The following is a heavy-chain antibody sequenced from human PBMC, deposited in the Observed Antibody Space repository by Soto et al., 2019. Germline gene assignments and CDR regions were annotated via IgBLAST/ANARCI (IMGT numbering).Heavy chain of an antibody. J-gene: IGHJ6*04. Sequence: EVQLVESGGGLVKPGGSLRLSCAASGFTFSNAWMSWVRQAPGKGLEWVGRIKSKTDGGTTDYAAPVKGRFTISRDDSKNTLYLQMNSLKTEDTAVYYCTTEPLYNWNFSDVWGKGTTVTVSS. CDR2: IKSKTDGGTT. CDR1: GFTFSNAW. D-gene: IGHD1-7*01. V-gene: IGHV3-15*01. CDR3: TTEPLYNWNFSDV.